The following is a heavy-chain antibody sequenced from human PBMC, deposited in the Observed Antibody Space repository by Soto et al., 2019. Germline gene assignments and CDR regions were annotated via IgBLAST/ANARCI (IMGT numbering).Heavy chain of an antibody. Sequence: SLRLSCTASGFTFGDYAMSWFRQAPGKGLEWVGFIRSKAYGGTTEYAASVKGRFTISRDDSKSIAYLQMNSLKTEDTAVYYCTRVTIAAAGLPYFDYWGQGTLVTVSS. D-gene: IGHD6-13*01. CDR3: TRVTIAAAGLPYFDY. V-gene: IGHV3-49*03. CDR2: IRSKAYGGTT. CDR1: GFTFGDYA. J-gene: IGHJ4*02.